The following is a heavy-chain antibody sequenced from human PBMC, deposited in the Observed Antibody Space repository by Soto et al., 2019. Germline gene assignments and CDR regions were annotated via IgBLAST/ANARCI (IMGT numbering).Heavy chain of an antibody. CDR3: AKFWGSGSYYNLPDY. CDR1: GFTA. J-gene: IGHJ4*02. D-gene: IGHD3-10*01. CDR2: ISGSGGST. V-gene: IGHV3-23*01. Sequence: PGGSLRLSCAASGFTAMSWVRQAPGKGLEWVSTISGSGGSTYYADSVKGRFTISRDNSKNTVYLQMNSLRAEDTAVYYCAKFWGSGSYYNLPDYWGQGTLVTVSS.